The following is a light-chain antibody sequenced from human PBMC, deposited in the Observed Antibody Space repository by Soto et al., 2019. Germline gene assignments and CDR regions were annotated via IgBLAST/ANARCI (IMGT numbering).Light chain of an antibody. CDR1: QSFSSSN. J-gene: IGKJ4*01. CDR3: QQYGGSPPVT. V-gene: IGKV3-20*01. CDR2: SAS. Sequence: VVLTQSPGTLSLSPGERATLSCRASQSFSSSNLAWYQHKPGQPPKLIVYSASRRATGIPDRFSGSGSVTDFTLTISILEPEDLALYYCQQYGGSPPVTFGGGTKVDIK.